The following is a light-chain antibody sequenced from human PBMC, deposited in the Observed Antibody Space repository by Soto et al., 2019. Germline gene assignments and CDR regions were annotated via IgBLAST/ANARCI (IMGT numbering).Light chain of an antibody. V-gene: IGKV1-39*01. CDR3: QQSYSTPFN. CDR1: QSISSY. Sequence: DVQITQSPSSLSAYVGQSVTITCASSQSISSYLNWYQQKPGKAPKLLIYAASSLQSGVPSRFSGTGSGTDFTLTISSLQPEDFATYYCQQSYSTPFNFGGGTRWISN. J-gene: IGKJ4*01. CDR2: AAS.